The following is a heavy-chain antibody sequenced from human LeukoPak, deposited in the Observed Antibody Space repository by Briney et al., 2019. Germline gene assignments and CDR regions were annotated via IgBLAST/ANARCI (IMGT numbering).Heavy chain of an antibody. CDR3: ARRHHFGFLDS. CDR1: GVIFPSYW. V-gene: IGHV3-7*04. CDR2: IKQDGSEK. Sequence: GGSLRLSCAASGVIFPSYWMIWVRQAPGKGLEWVANIKQDGSEKYYVDSVKGRFTISRDNAKNSVYLQMNSLRAEDTAVYYCARRHHFGFLDSWGQGTLVTVSS. D-gene: IGHD3-10*01. J-gene: IGHJ4*02.